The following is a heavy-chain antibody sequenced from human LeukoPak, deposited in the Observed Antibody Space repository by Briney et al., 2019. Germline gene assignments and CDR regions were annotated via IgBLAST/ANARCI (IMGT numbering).Heavy chain of an antibody. J-gene: IGHJ5*02. D-gene: IGHD3-3*01. Sequence: GAPVKVSCKASGYTFTGYYMHRVRQAPGQGLEWMGWINPNSGGTNYAQKFQGRVTMTRDTSISTAYVELSRLRSDDTAVYYCARVRITIFGVPERWFDPWGQGTLVTVSS. CDR1: GYTFTGYY. CDR2: INPNSGGT. V-gene: IGHV1-2*02. CDR3: ARVRITIFGVPERWFDP.